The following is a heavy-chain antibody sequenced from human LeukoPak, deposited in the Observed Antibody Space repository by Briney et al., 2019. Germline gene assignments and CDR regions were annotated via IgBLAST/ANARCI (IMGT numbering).Heavy chain of an antibody. Sequence: GGSLRLSCAASGFTFSSYAMHWVRQAPGKGLEWVAVISYDGSNKYYADSVKGRFTISRDNSKNTLYLQMNSLRAEDTAVYYCARACSSISCYSPVFWYWGQGTLVTVSS. J-gene: IGHJ4*02. CDR3: ARACSSISCYSPVFWY. V-gene: IGHV3-30-3*01. CDR1: GFTFSSYA. CDR2: ISYDGSNK. D-gene: IGHD2-2*01.